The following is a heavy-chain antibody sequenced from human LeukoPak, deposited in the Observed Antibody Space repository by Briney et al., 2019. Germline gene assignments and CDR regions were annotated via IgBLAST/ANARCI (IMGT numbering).Heavy chain of an antibody. D-gene: IGHD6-19*01. CDR1: GFTFSSYE. J-gene: IGHJ4*02. Sequence: GGSLRLSCAASGFTFSSYEMSWVRQAPGKGLEWVSYISSSGSTIYYADSVKGRFTISRDNAKNSLYLQMNSLRAEDTAVYYCARGAGIGSGWYEKDYWGQGTLVTVSS. V-gene: IGHV3-48*03. CDR3: ARGAGIGSGWYEKDY. CDR2: ISSSGSTI.